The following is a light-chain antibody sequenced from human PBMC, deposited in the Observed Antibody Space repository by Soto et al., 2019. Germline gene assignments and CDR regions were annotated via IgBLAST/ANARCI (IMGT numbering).Light chain of an antibody. V-gene: IGKV1-5*03. CDR1: QSITDW. Sequence: DIQMTQSPSTLSASVGDRVTITCRASQSITDWLAWYQQKTGKAPKFLIYKSFNLEGGVPSRFRGSGSGTEFTLTISSVQPDDFATYYCQYWDDYSWTFGQGTKVEIK. J-gene: IGKJ1*01. CDR3: QYWDDYSWT. CDR2: KSF.